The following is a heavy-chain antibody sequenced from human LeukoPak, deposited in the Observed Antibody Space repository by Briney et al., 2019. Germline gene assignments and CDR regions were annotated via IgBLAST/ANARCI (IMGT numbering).Heavy chain of an antibody. V-gene: IGHV3-23*01. CDR3: AKAVFSSGWSKNDY. CDR2: LSGGGGST. D-gene: IGHD6-19*01. CDR1: GFTFSSYA. Sequence: GGSLRLSCAASGFTFSSYAMSWVRQSPGKGLEWVSTLSGGGGSTYYADSVKGRFTISRDDSKNTLFLQMNSLRAEDTAVYYCAKAVFSSGWSKNDYWGQGTLVTVSS. J-gene: IGHJ4*02.